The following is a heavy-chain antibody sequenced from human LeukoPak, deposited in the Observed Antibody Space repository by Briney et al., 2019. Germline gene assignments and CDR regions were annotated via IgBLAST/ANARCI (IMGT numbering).Heavy chain of an antibody. CDR1: GGSVNSGSYY. J-gene: IGHJ4*02. CDR2: IYYSGST. Sequence: SETLSLTCTVSGGSVNSGSYYWNWIRQPPGKGLEWIGYIYYSGSTNSNPSLKSRVTISVDTSKNQFSLKLSSVTAADTAVYYCARAAYSGSYHSDYWGQGTLVTVSS. CDR3: ARAAYSGSYHSDY. D-gene: IGHD1-26*01. V-gene: IGHV4-61*01.